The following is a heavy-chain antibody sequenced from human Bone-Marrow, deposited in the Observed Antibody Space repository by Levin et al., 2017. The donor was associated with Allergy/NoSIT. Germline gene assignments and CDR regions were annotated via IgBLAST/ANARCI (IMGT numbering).Heavy chain of an antibody. CDR3: ARRMTLIRGVRERPNSWFDP. D-gene: IGHD3-10*01. Sequence: GESLKISCAASGFTFSRFWMSWVRQAPEKGLEWVANINQDGSEKYYVDSVKGRFTISRDNTKNSVYLQMNSLRDEDTAVYFCARRMTLIRGVRERPNSWFDPWGQGILVTVSS. V-gene: IGHV3-7*04. J-gene: IGHJ5*02. CDR2: INQDGSEK. CDR1: GFTFSRFW.